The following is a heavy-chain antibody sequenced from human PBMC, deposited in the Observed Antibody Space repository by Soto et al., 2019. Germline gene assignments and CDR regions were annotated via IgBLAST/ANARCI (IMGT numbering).Heavy chain of an antibody. CDR2: IIPILGIA. Sequence: SVKVSCKASGGTFXSYTISWARQAPGQGLEWMGRIIPILGIANYAQKFQGRVTITADKSTSTAYMELSSLRSEDTAVYYCARSVDTAMVLFDYWGQGTLVTVSS. D-gene: IGHD5-18*01. CDR1: GGTFXSYT. V-gene: IGHV1-69*02. CDR3: ARSVDTAMVLFDY. J-gene: IGHJ4*02.